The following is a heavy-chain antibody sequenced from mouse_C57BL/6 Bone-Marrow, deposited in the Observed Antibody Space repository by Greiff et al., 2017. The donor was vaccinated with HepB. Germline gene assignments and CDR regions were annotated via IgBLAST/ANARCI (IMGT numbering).Heavy chain of an antibody. Sequence: EVKLMESGPGLAKPSQTLSLTCSVTGYSITSDYWNWIRKFPGNKLEYMGYISYSGSTYYNPSLKSRISITRVTSKNQYYLQLNSVTTEDTATYYCARDAYYSNYWDFDVWGTGTTVTVSS. CDR2: ISYSGST. D-gene: IGHD2-5*01. CDR3: ARDAYYSNYWDFDV. V-gene: IGHV3-8*01. CDR1: GYSITSDY. J-gene: IGHJ1*03.